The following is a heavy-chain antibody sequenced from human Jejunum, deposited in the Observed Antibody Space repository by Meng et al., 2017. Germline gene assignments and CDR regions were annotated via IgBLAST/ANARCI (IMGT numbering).Heavy chain of an antibody. D-gene: IGHD1-26*01. CDR1: GYSINTDFH. Sequence: GSLRLSCTVSGYSINTDFHWGWIRQPPGKGLEWIGSIYRTGSTYYNSSLKSRVTFSVDTAKNQFSLNLSSVAAADTAVYYCARVYYYYRRFDYWGQGMLVTVSS. J-gene: IGHJ4*02. V-gene: IGHV4-38-2*02. CDR2: IYRTGST. CDR3: ARVYYYYRRFDY.